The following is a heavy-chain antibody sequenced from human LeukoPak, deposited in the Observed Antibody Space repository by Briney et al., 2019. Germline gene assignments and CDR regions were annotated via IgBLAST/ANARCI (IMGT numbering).Heavy chain of an antibody. Sequence: EASVKVSCKASGYTFTGYYMHWVRQAPGQGLEWMGWINPNSGGTNYAQKFQGRVTMTRDTSISTAYMGLSRLRSDDTAVYYCARLAEYSSSSVDYWGQGTLVTVSS. CDR3: ARLAEYSSSSVDY. D-gene: IGHD6-6*01. CDR1: GYTFTGYY. V-gene: IGHV1-2*02. J-gene: IGHJ4*02. CDR2: INPNSGGT.